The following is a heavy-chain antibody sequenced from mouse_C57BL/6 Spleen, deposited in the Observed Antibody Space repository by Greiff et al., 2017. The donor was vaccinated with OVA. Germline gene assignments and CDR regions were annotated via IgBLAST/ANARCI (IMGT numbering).Heavy chain of an antibody. J-gene: IGHJ2*01. CDR3: ARGGVTSYYFDD. D-gene: IGHD2-1*01. CDR1: GYTFTDYY. V-gene: IGHV1-19*01. CDR2: INPYNGGT. Sequence: VQLQQSGPVLVKPGASVKMSCKASGYTFTDYYMNWVKQSHGKSLEWIGVINPYNGGTSYNQKFKGKATLTVDKSSSTAYMELNSLTSEDSAVYYCARGGVTSYYFDDWGQGTTLTVSS.